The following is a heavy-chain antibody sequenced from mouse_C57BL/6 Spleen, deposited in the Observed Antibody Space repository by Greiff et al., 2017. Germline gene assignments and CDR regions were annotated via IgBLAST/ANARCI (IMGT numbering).Heavy chain of an antibody. CDR3: ARLDDYDDYYAMDY. D-gene: IGHD2-4*01. J-gene: IGHJ4*01. V-gene: IGHV1-76*01. CDR1: GYTFTDYY. Sequence: VQLHQSGAELVRPGASVKLSCKASGYTFTDYYINWVKQRPGQGLEWIARIYPGSGNTYYNEKFKGKATLTAEKSSSTAYMQLSSLTSEDSAVYFCARLDDYDDYYAMDYWGQGTSVTVSS. CDR2: IYPGSGNT.